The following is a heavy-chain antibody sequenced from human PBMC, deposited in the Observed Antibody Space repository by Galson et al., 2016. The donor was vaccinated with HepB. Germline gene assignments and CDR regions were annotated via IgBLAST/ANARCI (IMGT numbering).Heavy chain of an antibody. J-gene: IGHJ5*02. D-gene: IGHD1-7*01. Sequence: SVKVSCKASGYTFTGYYIHWVRQAPGQGLEWMGRINPTSGGSHYARRFQGRVAMTRDTSISTAYMELRRLRSDDTAVYYCARTQNWTYDPWSQGTLVTVSS. CDR2: INPTSGGS. V-gene: IGHV1-2*06. CDR3: ARTQNWTYDP. CDR1: GYTFTGYY.